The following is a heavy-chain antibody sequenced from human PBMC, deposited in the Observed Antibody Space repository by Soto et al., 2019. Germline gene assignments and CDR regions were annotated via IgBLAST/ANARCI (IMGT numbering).Heavy chain of an antibody. CDR1: GDSISSSSYY. J-gene: IGHJ4*02. CDR2: IYYSGST. D-gene: IGHD4-4*01. Sequence: QLQLQESGPGLVKPSETLSLTCTVSGDSISSSSYYWGWIRQPPGKGLEWIGSIYYSGSTYYNPSLKSRVSTSVDTSKNRFARKLSSVTAADPAVHYCARSGGLQHIDYWGQGTLVTVSS. V-gene: IGHV4-39*01. CDR3: ARSGGLQHIDY.